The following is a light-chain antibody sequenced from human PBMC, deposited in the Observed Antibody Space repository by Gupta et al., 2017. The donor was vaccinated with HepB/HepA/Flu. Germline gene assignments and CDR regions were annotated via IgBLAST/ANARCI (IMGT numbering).Light chain of an antibody. V-gene: IGLV3-27*01. CDR1: VLAKKY. J-gene: IGLJ2*01. CDR3: YSAADNNWV. Sequence: SYALTQPSSVSVYPGQSARYTCPGDVLAKKYARWAGQKPGQAPVLVIYKDSERPSGIPARFSGSSSGTTVTLAISGAQVEDEADYYCYSAADNNWVFGGGTKLTVL. CDR2: KDS.